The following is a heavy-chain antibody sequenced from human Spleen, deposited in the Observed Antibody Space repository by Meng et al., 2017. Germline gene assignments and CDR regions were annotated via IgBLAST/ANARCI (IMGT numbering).Heavy chain of an antibody. Sequence: QMHLQAAGPRLVNPSQTLSLTCNVSGGSMINSDFYWSWIRQHPERGLEWIGYIYHSGTTSYHPSLKSRITISLDTSQNKFSLEVASVTAADTAVYYCARQLRYFDWFDLWGQGTLVTVSS. J-gene: IGHJ5*02. CDR2: IYHSGTT. V-gene: IGHV4-31*02. CDR1: GGSMINSDFY. D-gene: IGHD3-9*01. CDR3: ARQLRYFDWFDL.